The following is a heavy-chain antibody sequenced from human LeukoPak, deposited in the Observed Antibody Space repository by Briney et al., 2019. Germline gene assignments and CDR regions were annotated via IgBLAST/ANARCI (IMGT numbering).Heavy chain of an antibody. CDR2: IISKTDGVIS. J-gene: IGHJ4*02. CDR1: GFVFSYAW. D-gene: IGHD3-10*01. V-gene: IGHV3-15*01. CDR3: TTLRSLDY. Sequence: GGSLRLSCAASGFVFSYAWMNWVRQAPGKGLEWVGRIISKTDGVISDYAAPVRGRFTISRDDSKNTLYLEMNNLKPEDTAVYYCTTLRSLDYWGQGTLVTVSS.